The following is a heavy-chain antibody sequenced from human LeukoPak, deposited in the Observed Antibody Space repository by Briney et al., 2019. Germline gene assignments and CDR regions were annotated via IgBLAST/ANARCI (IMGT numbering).Heavy chain of an antibody. CDR3: ARAKVVSGTLDY. D-gene: IGHD3-22*01. CDR2: INPSGGST. J-gene: IGHJ4*02. CDR1: GYTFTDYY. V-gene: IGHV1-46*01. Sequence: GASVKVSCKASGYTFTDYYMNWVRQAPGQGLEWLGIINPSGGSTSYAQKFQGRVTMTRDTSTNKVYMELSSLRSEDTAVYYCARAKVVSGTLDYWGQGTLVTASS.